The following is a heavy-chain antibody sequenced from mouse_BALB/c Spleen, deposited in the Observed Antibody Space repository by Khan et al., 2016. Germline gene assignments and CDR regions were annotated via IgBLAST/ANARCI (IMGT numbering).Heavy chain of an antibody. Sequence: VQLQQSGPELVKPGASVKISCKASGYTFTDYNMHWVKQSHGMSLEWIGYIYPYNGGTDYNQKFKSKATLTVDNSSSTAYMELRSLTSEDSAVYYCARGSPGGFAYWGQGTLVTVSA. D-gene: IGHD4-1*01. V-gene: IGHV1S29*02. J-gene: IGHJ3*01. CDR1: GYTFTDYN. CDR3: ARGSPGGFAY. CDR2: IYPYNGGT.